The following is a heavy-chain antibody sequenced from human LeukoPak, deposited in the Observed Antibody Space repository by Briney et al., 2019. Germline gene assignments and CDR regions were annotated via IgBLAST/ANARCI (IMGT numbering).Heavy chain of an antibody. V-gene: IGHV4-61*02. CDR3: ASYREAYDLYPHGLDV. J-gene: IGHJ3*01. CDR1: GASVSTTAYF. CDR2: IYASGNT. Sequence: RSETLSLTCSVSGASVSTTAYFWNWIRQPAGEGLEWIGRIYASGNTHYNPSLKSRVTMSLDTSKNQFSLTMNSVTAADSAVYFCASYREAYDLYPHGLDVWGRGTVVTVSS. D-gene: IGHD5-24*01.